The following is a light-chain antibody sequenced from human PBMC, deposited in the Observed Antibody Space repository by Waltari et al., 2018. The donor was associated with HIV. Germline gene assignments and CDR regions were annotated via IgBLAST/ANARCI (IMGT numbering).Light chain of an antibody. Sequence: IVLTQSPLSLPVIPGEPASLSCRSSQRLLHSSGFYYLDWYLQKPGQSPQLLIYLGSHRASGVSDRFSGGGSGTHFTLNVTRVEADDVGIYFCMQSLQIPPTFGGGTKV. CDR2: LGS. V-gene: IGKV2-28*01. CDR1: QRLLHSSGFYY. CDR3: MQSLQIPPT. J-gene: IGKJ4*01.